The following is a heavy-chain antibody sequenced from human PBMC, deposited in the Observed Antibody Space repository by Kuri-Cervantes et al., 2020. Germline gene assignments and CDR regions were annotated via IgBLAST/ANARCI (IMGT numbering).Heavy chain of an antibody. CDR3: ARTSWFHWNFDL. CDR1: GFTFSSYS. D-gene: IGHD3-10*01. Sequence: ETLSLTCAASGFTFSSYSMNWVRQAPGKGLEWVSSISSSSSYIYYADSVKGRFTISRDNSKNTLFLQMNSLRVEDTAVYYCARTSWFHWNFDLWGRGTLVTVSS. CDR2: ISSSSSYI. V-gene: IGHV3-21*04. J-gene: IGHJ2*01.